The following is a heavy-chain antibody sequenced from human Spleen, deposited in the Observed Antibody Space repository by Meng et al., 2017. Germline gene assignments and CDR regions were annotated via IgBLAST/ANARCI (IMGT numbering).Heavy chain of an antibody. J-gene: IGHJ3*02. Sequence: GESLKISCAASGFTFSSYNMHWVRQTPGEGLVWVSRINTDASITTYADSVKGRFTISRDDAKNTVYLQMNSLRAEDTAVYYCARGVLSTINAFDIWGQGTMVTVSS. CDR3: ARGVLSTINAFDI. V-gene: IGHV3-74*03. CDR2: INTDASIT. D-gene: IGHD5/OR15-5a*01. CDR1: GFTFSSYN.